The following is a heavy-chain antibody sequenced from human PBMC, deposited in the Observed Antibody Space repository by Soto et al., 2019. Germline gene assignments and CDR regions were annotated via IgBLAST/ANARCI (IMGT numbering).Heavy chain of an antibody. D-gene: IGHD6-13*01. CDR2: IYYRGST. J-gene: IGHJ1*01. Sequence: SETLSLTCTVSGGSISSYHWSWIRQPPGKGLEWIGYIYYRGSTNYNPSLKSRVTISVDTSKNQFYLKLSSGTAADTAVYYCARGGFYSGSWYCPPPYCQHWGQGTLVTVSS. CDR1: GGSISSYH. CDR3: ARGGFYSGSWYCPPPYCQH. V-gene: IGHV4-59*12.